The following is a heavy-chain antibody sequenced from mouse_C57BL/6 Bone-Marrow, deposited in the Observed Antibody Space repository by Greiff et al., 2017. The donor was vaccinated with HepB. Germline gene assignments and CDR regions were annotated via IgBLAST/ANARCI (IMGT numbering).Heavy chain of an antibody. CDR2: ISDGGSYT. J-gene: IGHJ2*01. Sequence: EVKVVESGGGLVKPGGSLKLSCAASGFTFSSYAMSWVRQTPEKRLEWVATISDGGSYTYYPDNVKGRFTISRDNAKNNLYLQMSHLKSEDTAMYYCARVDDYWGQGTTLTVSS. CDR3: ARVDDY. CDR1: GFTFSSYA. V-gene: IGHV5-4*03.